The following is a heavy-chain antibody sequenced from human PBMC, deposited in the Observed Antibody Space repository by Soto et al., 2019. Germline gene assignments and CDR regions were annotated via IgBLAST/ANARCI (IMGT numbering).Heavy chain of an antibody. J-gene: IGHJ6*02. CDR3: ARPPAPYYYYGMDV. CDR2: ISYDGSNK. Sequence: QVQLVESGGGVVQPGRSLRLSCAASGFTFSSYAMHWVRQAPGKGLEWVAVISYDGSNKYYADSVKGRFTISRDNSKNTLYLQMNSLRAEDKAVYYCARPPAPYYYYGMDVWGQGTTVTVSS. CDR1: GFTFSSYA. V-gene: IGHV3-30-3*01.